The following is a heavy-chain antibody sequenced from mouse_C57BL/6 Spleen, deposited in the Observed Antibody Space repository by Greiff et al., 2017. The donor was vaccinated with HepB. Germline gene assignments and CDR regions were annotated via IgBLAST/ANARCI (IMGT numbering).Heavy chain of an antibody. CDR3: ARRGLDYGSRGDYFDY. V-gene: IGHV1-42*01. D-gene: IGHD1-1*01. J-gene: IGHJ2*01. CDR2: INPSTGGT. Sequence: EVQLQESGPELVKPGASVKISCKASGYSFTGYYMNWVKQSPEKSLEWIGEINPSTGGTTYNQKFKAKATLTVDKSSSTAYMQLKSLTSEDSAVYYCARRGLDYGSRGDYFDYWGQGTTLTVSS. CDR1: GYSFTGYY.